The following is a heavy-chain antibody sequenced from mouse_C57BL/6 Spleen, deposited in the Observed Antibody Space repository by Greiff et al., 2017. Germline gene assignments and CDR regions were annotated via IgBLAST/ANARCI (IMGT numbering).Heavy chain of an antibody. CDR1: GFSLTSYG. D-gene: IGHD2-4*01. V-gene: IGHV2-5*01. Sequence: QVHVKQSGPGLVQPSQSLSITCTVSGFSLTSYGVHWVRQSPGKGLEWLGVIWRGGSTDYNAAFMSRLSITKDNSKSQVFFKMNSLQADDTAIYYCAKGNDYDEGGLAYWGQGTLVTVSA. CDR2: IWRGGST. J-gene: IGHJ3*01. CDR3: AKGNDYDEGGLAY.